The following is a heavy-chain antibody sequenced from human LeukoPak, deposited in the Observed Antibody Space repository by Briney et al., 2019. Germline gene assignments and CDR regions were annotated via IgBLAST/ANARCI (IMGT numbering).Heavy chain of an antibody. CDR2: INPSGGST. CDR3: ARGYCSGGSCYSYYYYYGMDV. Sequence: ASVKVSCKASGYTFTSYYMHWVRQAPGQGLEWMGIINPSGGSTSYAQKFQGRVTMTRDTSTSTVYMELSSLRSEDTAVYYCARGYCSGGSCYSYYYYYGMDVWGQGTTVTVSS. J-gene: IGHJ6*02. CDR1: GYTFTSYY. V-gene: IGHV1-46*01. D-gene: IGHD2-15*01.